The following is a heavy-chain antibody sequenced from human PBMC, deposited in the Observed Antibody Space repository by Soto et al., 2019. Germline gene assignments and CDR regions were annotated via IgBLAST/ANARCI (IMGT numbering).Heavy chain of an antibody. D-gene: IGHD2-15*01. Sequence: GGSLRLSCAASGSTFSSYAMSWVRQAPGKGLEWVSAISGSGGSTYYADSVKGRVTISRDNSKNTLYLQMNSLRAEDTAVYYCAKGSEKLSHYYYGMDVWGQGTMVTVSS. CDR2: ISGSGGST. J-gene: IGHJ6*02. CDR1: GSTFSSYA. V-gene: IGHV3-23*01. CDR3: AKGSEKLSHYYYGMDV.